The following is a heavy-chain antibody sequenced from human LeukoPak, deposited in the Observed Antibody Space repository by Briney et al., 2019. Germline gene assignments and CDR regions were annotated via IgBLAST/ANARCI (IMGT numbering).Heavy chain of an antibody. J-gene: IGHJ4*02. D-gene: IGHD6-13*01. CDR2: INPGNSDT. CDR3: ARLRWAAGDGYYFDY. CDR1: GYGFTTCW. Sequence: GESLMISCKGSGYGFTTCWIGWVRQMPGKGLEWMGVINPGNSDTRYSPSFQGQVTISADKSITTAYLQWSSLKASDTAMYYCARLRWAAGDGYYFDYWGQGTPVTVSS. V-gene: IGHV5-51*01.